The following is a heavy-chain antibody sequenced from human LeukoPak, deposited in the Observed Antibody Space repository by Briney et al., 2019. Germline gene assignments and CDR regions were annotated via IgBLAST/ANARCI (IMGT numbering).Heavy chain of an antibody. V-gene: IGHV3-7*01. Sequence: GGSLRLSCAASGFTFSHYWMSWVRQAPGKGLEWVANIKQDGSEIYYLDSVKGRFTISRDNAKNSLFLQMNSLRAEDTAVYYCARDVYDSGRGAFDILGQGTMVTVSS. CDR3: ARDVYDSGRGAFDI. D-gene: IGHD3-10*01. J-gene: IGHJ3*02. CDR1: GFTFSHYW. CDR2: IKQDGSEI.